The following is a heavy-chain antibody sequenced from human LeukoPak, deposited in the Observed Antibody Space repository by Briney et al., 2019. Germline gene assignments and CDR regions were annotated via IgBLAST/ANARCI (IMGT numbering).Heavy chain of an antibody. J-gene: IGHJ4*02. V-gene: IGHV3-30*03. CDR2: ISYDGSNK. CDR3: ARSLAAGTYFEH. D-gene: IGHD6-13*01. CDR1: GFTFSSYG. Sequence: GGSLRLSCAASGFTFSSYGMHWVRQAPGKGLEWVAVISYDGSNKYYADSVKGRFTISRDNSKNTLYLQMNSLRAGDTAVYYCARSLAAGTYFEHWGQGTLVTVSS.